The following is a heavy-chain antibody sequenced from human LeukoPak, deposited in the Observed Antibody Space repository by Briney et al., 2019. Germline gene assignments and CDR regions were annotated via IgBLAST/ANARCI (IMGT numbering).Heavy chain of an antibody. CDR1: GFTFSSYS. CDR2: ISSSSSTI. V-gene: IGHV3-48*01. CDR3: ARVHPTWGARGY. Sequence: PGGPLRLSCAASGFTFSSYSMNWVRQAPGKGLEWVSYISSSSSTIYSADSVKGRFTISRDNAKNSLYLQMNSLRAEDTAVYYCARVHPTWGARGYWGQGTLVSVSS. D-gene: IGHD7-27*01. J-gene: IGHJ4*02.